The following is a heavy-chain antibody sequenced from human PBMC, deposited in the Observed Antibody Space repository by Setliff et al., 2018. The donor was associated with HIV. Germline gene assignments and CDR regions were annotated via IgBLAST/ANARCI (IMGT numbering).Heavy chain of an antibody. D-gene: IGHD6-19*01. CDR2: IYHSGST. V-gene: IGHV4-4*02. Sequence: SETLSLTCAVSGGSISSSNWWSWVRQPPGKGLEWIGEIYHSGSTTYNPSLKSRVTISVDKSKNQFSLKLSSVTAADTAVYYCARVGIAVAGYYSRWFDPWGQGTLVTVSS. CDR3: ARVGIAVAGYYSRWFDP. CDR1: GGSISSSNW. J-gene: IGHJ5*02.